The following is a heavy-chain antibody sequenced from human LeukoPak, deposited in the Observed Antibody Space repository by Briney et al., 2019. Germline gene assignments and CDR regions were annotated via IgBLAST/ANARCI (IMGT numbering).Heavy chain of an antibody. CDR1: GFTFSSYG. Sequence: PGRSLRLSCAASGFTFSSYGMHWVRQAPGKGLEWVAVISYDGSNKYYADSVKGRFTISRDNSKNTLYLQMNSLRAEDTAVYYCAKTGDITMIVVVTDYYFDYWGQGTLVTVSS. CDR2: ISYDGSNK. CDR3: AKTGDITMIVVVTDYYFDY. D-gene: IGHD3-22*01. J-gene: IGHJ4*02. V-gene: IGHV3-30*18.